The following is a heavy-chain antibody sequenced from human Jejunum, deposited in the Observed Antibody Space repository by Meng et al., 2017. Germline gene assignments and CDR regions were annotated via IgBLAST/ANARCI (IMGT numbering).Heavy chain of an antibody. J-gene: IGHJ5*02. CDR3: ARGSRDFA. Sequence: RGSLRLSCTGSGFTFSRSWMSWVRQTPGKGLEWVAIVNPDGSQKSYVDSVKGRFTISRDNAKNSLFLQLNIVRVEDTAVYYCARGSRDFAWGQGTLVTVSS. CDR1: GFTFSRSW. D-gene: IGHD3-3*01. CDR2: VNPDGSQK. V-gene: IGHV3-7*04.